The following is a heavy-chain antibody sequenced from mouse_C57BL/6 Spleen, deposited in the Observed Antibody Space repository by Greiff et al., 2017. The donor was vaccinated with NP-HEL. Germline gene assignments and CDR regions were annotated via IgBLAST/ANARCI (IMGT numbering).Heavy chain of an antibody. J-gene: IGHJ1*03. V-gene: IGHV1-64*01. CDR3: ARLGGYDGYWYFDV. CDR2: IHPNSGST. CDR1: GYTFTSYW. Sequence: QVQLKQPGAELVKPGASVKLSCKASGYTFTSYWMHWVKQRPGQGLEWIGMIHPNSGSTNYNEKFKSKATQTVDKSSSTAYMQLSSLTSEDSAVYYCARLGGYDGYWYFDVWGTGTTVTVSS. D-gene: IGHD2-2*01.